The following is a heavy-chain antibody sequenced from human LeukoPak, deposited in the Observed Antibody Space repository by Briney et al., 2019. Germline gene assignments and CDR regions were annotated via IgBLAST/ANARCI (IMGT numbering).Heavy chain of an antibody. D-gene: IGHD3-22*01. CDR1: GGSISRDGHY. J-gene: IGHJ4*02. CDR3: ARAYDSSVSSSYYFDY. CDR2: VSSSGTT. V-gene: IGHV4-31*03. Sequence: SETLSLTCTVSGGSISRDGHYWSWIRQYPGKGLESIGSVSSSGTTTYNPSLKSRVTISLDTSKKQFSLKLRSVTAADTAVYWCARAYDSSVSSSYYFDYWGQGTLVTVSS.